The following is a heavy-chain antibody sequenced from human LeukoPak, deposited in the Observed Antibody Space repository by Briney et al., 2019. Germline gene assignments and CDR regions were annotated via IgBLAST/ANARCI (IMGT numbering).Heavy chain of an antibody. V-gene: IGHV4-39*02. CDR3: ARDSSGWYMGDLDY. CDR1: GGSISSSSYY. D-gene: IGHD6-19*01. J-gene: IGHJ4*02. Sequence: SETLSLTCTVSGGSISSSSYYWGWIRQPPGKGLEWIGSIYYSGSTYYNPSLKSRVTISVDTSKNQFSLKLSSVTAADTAVYYCARDSSGWYMGDLDYWGQGTLVTVSS. CDR2: IYYSGST.